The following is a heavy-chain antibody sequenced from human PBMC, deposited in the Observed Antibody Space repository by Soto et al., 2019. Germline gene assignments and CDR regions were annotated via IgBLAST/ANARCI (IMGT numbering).Heavy chain of an antibody. V-gene: IGHV4-59*01. D-gene: IGHD3-10*01. Sequence: QVQLQESGPGLVKPSETLSLTCTVSGGSISSYYWSWIRQPPGKGLEWIGYIYYSGSTNYNPSLKSLVTISVDTSKNQFSLKLSSVTAADTAVYYCARDWGTMVRGVNAFDIWGQGTMVTVSS. CDR3: ARDWGTMVRGVNAFDI. J-gene: IGHJ3*02. CDR1: GGSISSYY. CDR2: IYYSGST.